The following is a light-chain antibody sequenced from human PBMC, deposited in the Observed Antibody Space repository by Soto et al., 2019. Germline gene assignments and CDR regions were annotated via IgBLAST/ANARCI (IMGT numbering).Light chain of an antibody. Sequence: EVVLTPSLGTLSLSPGERATLSCMASQSVSSSYLAWYQQKPGQAPRLLIYGASSRATGIPDRFSGSGSGTDFTLTISRLEPEDFAVYYCQQYGSSRWTFGQGTKVDIK. CDR3: QQYGSSRWT. CDR1: QSVSSSY. V-gene: IGKV3-20*01. CDR2: GAS. J-gene: IGKJ1*01.